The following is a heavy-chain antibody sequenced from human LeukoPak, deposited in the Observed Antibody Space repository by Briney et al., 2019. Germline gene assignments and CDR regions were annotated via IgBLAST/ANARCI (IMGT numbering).Heavy chain of an antibody. J-gene: IGHJ6*02. CDR3: ARAWRELPSYYYYGMDV. CDR1: GGTFSSYA. Sequence: GASVKVSCKASGGTFSSYAISWVRQAPGQGLEWMGGIIPIFGTANYAQKFQGRVTITADESTSTAYMELSSLRSEDTAVYYCARAWRELPSYYYYGMDVWGQGTTVTVSS. CDR2: IIPIFGTA. D-gene: IGHD1-26*01. V-gene: IGHV1-69*13.